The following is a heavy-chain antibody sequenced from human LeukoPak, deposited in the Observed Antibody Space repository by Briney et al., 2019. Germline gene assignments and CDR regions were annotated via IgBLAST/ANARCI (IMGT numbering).Heavy chain of an antibody. CDR3: ARSRYSYGYFGY. V-gene: IGHV4-59*08. Sequence: SETLSLTCTVSGGSLSSYYWSWIRQPPGKGLEWIGYIYYSGSTNYNPSLKSRVTISVDTSKNQFSLKLNSVTAADTAVYYCARSRYSYGYFGYWGQGTLVTVSS. J-gene: IGHJ4*02. CDR2: IYYSGST. CDR1: GGSLSSYY. D-gene: IGHD5-18*01.